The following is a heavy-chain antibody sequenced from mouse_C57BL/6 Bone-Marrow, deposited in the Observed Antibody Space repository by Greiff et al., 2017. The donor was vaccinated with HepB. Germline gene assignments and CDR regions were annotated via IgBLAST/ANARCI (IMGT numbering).Heavy chain of an antibody. V-gene: IGHV14-4*01. CDR2: IDPENGDT. D-gene: IGHD6-2*01. Sequence: EVQRVESGAELVRPGASVKLSCTASGFNIKDDYMHWVKQRPEQGLEWIGWIDPENGDTEYASKFQGKATITADTSSNTAYLQLSSLTSEDTAVYYCTTSPPAVSWGQGTTLTVSS. J-gene: IGHJ2*01. CDR3: TTSPPAVS. CDR1: GFNIKDDY.